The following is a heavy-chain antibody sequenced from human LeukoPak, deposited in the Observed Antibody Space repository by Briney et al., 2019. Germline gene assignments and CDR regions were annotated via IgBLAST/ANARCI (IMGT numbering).Heavy chain of an antibody. J-gene: IGHJ3*02. CDR2: INSDGSST. V-gene: IGHV3-74*01. CDR3: ANGYSSTYYNALDI. D-gene: IGHD6-13*01. CDR1: GFTFSSYW. Sequence: GGSLRLSCAASGFTFSSYWMHWVRQAPGKGLVRVSRINSDGSSTTYADSVKSRFTTSRDNAKNTLYLQMSSLRVEDTAVYYCANGYSSTYYNALDIRGQGTMVTVSS.